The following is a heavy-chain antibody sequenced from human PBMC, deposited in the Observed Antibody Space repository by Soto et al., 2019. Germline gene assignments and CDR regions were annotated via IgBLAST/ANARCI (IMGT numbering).Heavy chain of an antibody. CDR1: GFTFRSNS. CDR2: ISSSSSTI. Sequence: EVQVVESGGGLVQPGGALRLSCAASGFTFRSNSMNWVRQAPGKGLEWISYISSSSSTIYADSVKGRFTVSRDNAKNSLYLQMNSLRDEDTAVYYCARVFWSGHLTSDLWGQGTLVTVSS. CDR3: ARVFWSGHLTSDL. J-gene: IGHJ5*02. V-gene: IGHV3-48*02. D-gene: IGHD3-3*01.